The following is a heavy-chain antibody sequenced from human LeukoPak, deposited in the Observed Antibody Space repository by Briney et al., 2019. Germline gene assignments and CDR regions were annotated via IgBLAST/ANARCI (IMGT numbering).Heavy chain of an antibody. V-gene: IGHV2-5*02. CDR2: IYWDDDK. CDR3: ALVKQWLGFDY. Sequence: SGPTLVKPTQTLTLTCTFSGFSLSTRGVGVGWIRQPPGKALEWLSLIYWDDDKRYSPSLKSRLTITKDTSKNQVVLTMTNMDPVDTATYYCALVKQWLGFDYWGQGTLVTVSS. J-gene: IGHJ4*02. D-gene: IGHD6-19*01. CDR1: GFSLSTRGVG.